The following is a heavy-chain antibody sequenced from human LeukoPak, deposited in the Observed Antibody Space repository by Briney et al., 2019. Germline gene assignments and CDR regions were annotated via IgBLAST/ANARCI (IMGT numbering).Heavy chain of an antibody. CDR2: INWNGGNT. CDR3: ATWPYGSGSYGGVDY. J-gene: IGHJ4*02. CDR1: GFTFDDYG. V-gene: IGHV3-20*04. Sequence: GGSLRLSCAASGFTFDDYGMSWVRQAPGKGLEWVSGINWNGGNTGYADFVKGRFTISRDDAKNSLYLQMNSLRAEDTAFYYCATWPYGSGSYGGVDYWGQGTLVTVSS. D-gene: IGHD3-10*01.